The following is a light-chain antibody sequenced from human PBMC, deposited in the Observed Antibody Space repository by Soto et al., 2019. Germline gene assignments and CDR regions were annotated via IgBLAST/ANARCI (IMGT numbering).Light chain of an antibody. Sequence: EIVMTQSPGTLSVSPGERATRSCRASQSVSSSYLAWYQQKPGQAPRLIRYWASSRATCSPDMFSGSGSVTYFTLTSSRLEPEDFAVYYCQQYGSSTWTFGQGTNVEIK. CDR2: WAS. CDR3: QQYGSSTWT. V-gene: IGKV3-20*01. J-gene: IGKJ1*01. CDR1: QSVSSSY.